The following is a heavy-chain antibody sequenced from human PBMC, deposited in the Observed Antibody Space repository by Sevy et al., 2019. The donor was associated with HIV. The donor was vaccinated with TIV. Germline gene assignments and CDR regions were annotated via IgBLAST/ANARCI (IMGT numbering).Heavy chain of an antibody. CDR1: GFTFDDYA. D-gene: IGHD3-3*01. J-gene: IGHJ4*02. CDR3: AKDRARGLFFWSGYYTY. Sequence: GGSLRLSCAASGFTFDDYAMHWVRQAPGKGLEWVSGISWNSGSIGYADSVKGRFTISRDNAKNSLYLQMNRLRAEDTALYYCAKDRARGLFFWSGYYTYWGQGTLVTVSS. V-gene: IGHV3-9*01. CDR2: ISWNSGSI.